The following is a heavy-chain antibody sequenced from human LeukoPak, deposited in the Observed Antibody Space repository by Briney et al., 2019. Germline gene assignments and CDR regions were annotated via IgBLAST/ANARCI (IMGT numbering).Heavy chain of an antibody. CDR3: ARDQGIAAAGTRYMDV. J-gene: IGHJ6*03. D-gene: IGHD6-13*01. V-gene: IGHV4-4*07. CDR1: GGSISSYY. Sequence: SETLSLTCTVSGGSISSYYWSWLRQPAGKGLEWIGRIYTSGSTNYNPSLKSRVTMSVDTSKNQFSLKLSSVTAADTAVYYCARDQGIAAAGTRYMDVWGKGTTVTVSS. CDR2: IYTSGST.